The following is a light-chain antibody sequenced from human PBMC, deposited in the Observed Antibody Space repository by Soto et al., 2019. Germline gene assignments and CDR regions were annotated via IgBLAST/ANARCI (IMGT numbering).Light chain of an antibody. Sequence: EIVLTQSPATLSLSPGDRATLSCRASQSISSYLAWYQHKPGQAPRLLIYDASKRATGVPARLSGSGSGTDFTLTISSLEPEDFVVYYCQQRSNWPWTFGQGTKVEIK. CDR3: QQRSNWPWT. V-gene: IGKV3-11*01. J-gene: IGKJ1*01. CDR2: DAS. CDR1: QSISSY.